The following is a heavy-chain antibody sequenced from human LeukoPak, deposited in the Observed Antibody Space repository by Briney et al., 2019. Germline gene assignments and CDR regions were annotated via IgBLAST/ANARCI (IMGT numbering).Heavy chain of an antibody. CDR3: ERARAYYDSSGYSGAFDI. J-gene: IGHJ3*02. CDR2: IYYSGST. Sequence: PSETLSLTCTVSGGSISSYCWSWIRQPPGKGLEWIGYIYYSGSTNYNPSLKSRVTISVDTPKNQFSLKLSSVTAADTAVYYCERARAYYDSSGYSGAFDIWGQGTMVTVSS. D-gene: IGHD3-22*01. V-gene: IGHV4-59*01. CDR1: GGSISSYC.